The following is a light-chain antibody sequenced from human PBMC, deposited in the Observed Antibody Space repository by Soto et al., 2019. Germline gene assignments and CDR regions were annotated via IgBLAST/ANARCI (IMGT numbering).Light chain of an antibody. J-gene: IGKJ4*01. V-gene: IGKV3-20*01. CDR3: QQYYNWPLT. CDR1: QSVSNNY. CDR2: GAS. Sequence: EIMLTQSPGTLSLSPGERATLSCRASQSVSNNYLAWYQQKPGQAPRLLIYGASNRATGIPDRFSGSGSGTDFTLTISRLEPEDFAVYYCQQYYNWPLTFGGGTKVDIK.